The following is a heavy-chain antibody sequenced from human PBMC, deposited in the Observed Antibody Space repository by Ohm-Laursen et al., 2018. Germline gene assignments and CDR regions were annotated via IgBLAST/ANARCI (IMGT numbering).Heavy chain of an antibody. D-gene: IGHD4-17*01. Sequence: SETLSLTCTVSGGSISSHYWSWIRQPPGKGLEWIGYIYYSGSTYYNPSLKSRVTISVDTSKNQFSLKLSSVTAADTAVYYCASYHDYGDLGWYFDLWGRGTLATVSS. J-gene: IGHJ2*01. V-gene: IGHV4-59*06. CDR2: IYYSGST. CDR3: ASYHDYGDLGWYFDL. CDR1: GGSISSHY.